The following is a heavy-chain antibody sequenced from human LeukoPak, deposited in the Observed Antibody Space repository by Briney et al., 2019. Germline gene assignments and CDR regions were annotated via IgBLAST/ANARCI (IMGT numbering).Heavy chain of an antibody. V-gene: IGHV3-30*18. CDR3: AKSFSACYYDSSGFDY. D-gene: IGHD3-22*01. CDR2: ISYDGSNK. CDR1: GFTFSSYG. J-gene: IGHJ4*02. Sequence: PGGSLRLSCAASGFTFSSYGMHWVRQAPGKGLEWVAVISYDGSNKYYADSVKGRFTISRDNSKNTLYLQMNSLRAEDTAVYYCAKSFSACYYDSSGFDYWGQGTLVTVSS.